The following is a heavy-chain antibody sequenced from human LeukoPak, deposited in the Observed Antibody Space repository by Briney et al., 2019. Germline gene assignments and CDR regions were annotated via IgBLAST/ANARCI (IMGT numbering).Heavy chain of an antibody. V-gene: IGHV1-18*01. CDR1: GYTFASYG. CDR3: ARDAVHGSNVYIWFDL. J-gene: IGHJ5*02. D-gene: IGHD1-26*01. CDR2: ISAYNGNT. Sequence: ASVKVSCKASGYTFASYGISWVRQAPGQGLEWMGWISAYNGNTNYAQKFQGRVTMTTDTSTSTAYMEVRSPRSDDTAVYYCARDAVHGSNVYIWFDLWGQGTLVTVSS.